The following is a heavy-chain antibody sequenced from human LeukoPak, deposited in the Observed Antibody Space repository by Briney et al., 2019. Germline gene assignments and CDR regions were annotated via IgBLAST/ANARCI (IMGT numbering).Heavy chain of an antibody. CDR3: ARESPFMITFGGVIVIPSLYYYYYMDV. CDR1: GGSISSSIYY. D-gene: IGHD3-16*02. CDR2: IYYSGST. Sequence: SETLSLTCAVSGGSISSSIYYWGWIRQAPGKGLEWIGSIYYSGSTYYNPSLKSRVTISVDPSKNQFSLRLSSVTAADTAVYYCARESPFMITFGGVIVIPSLYYYYYMDVWGKGTTVTVSS. V-gene: IGHV4-39*07. J-gene: IGHJ6*03.